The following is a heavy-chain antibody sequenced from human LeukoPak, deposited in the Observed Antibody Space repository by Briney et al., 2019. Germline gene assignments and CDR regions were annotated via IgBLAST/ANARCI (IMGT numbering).Heavy chain of an antibody. Sequence: GASVKVSCKASGYTFTGYYMHWVRQAPGQGLEWMGWIDPNSGDTNYAENFQGRVTMTRDTSISTAYLELTRLTSDDTAVYYCAEGGYYSYIVYWGQGTSVTVSS. V-gene: IGHV1-2*02. J-gene: IGHJ4*02. CDR1: GYTFTGYY. CDR2: IDPNSGDT. CDR3: AEGGYYSYIVY. D-gene: IGHD3-22*01.